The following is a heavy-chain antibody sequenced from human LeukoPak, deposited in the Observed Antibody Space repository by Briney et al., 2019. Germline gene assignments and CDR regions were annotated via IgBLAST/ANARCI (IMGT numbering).Heavy chain of an antibody. CDR2: IIPIFGTA. V-gene: IGHV1-69*05. J-gene: IGHJ4*02. Sequence: ASVKVSCKASGYTFTSYGISWVRQAPGQGLEWMGGIIPIFGTANYAQKFQGRVTITTDESTSTAYMELSSLRSEDTAVYYCATTFYDSSGYYLSYFDYWGQGTLVTVSS. CDR1: GYTFTSYG. D-gene: IGHD3-22*01. CDR3: ATTFYDSSGYYLSYFDY.